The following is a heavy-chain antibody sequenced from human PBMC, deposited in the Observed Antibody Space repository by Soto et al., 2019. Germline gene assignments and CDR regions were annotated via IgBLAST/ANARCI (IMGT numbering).Heavy chain of an antibody. D-gene: IGHD4-17*01. CDR2: IYYSGST. J-gene: IGHJ3*02. V-gene: IGHV4-59*01. CDR3: AREDYGDYGLGAFDI. Sequence: QVQLQESGPGLVKPSETLSLTCTVSGGSISSYYWSWIRQPPGKGLEWIGYIYYSGSTNYNPSLKRRVTISVDTSKNQFYLKLSSVTAADTAVYYCAREDYGDYGLGAFDIWGQGTMVTVSS. CDR1: GGSISSYY.